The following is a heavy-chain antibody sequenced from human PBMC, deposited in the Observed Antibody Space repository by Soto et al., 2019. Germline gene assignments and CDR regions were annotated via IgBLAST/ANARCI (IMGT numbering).Heavy chain of an antibody. CDR3: ARAPSDYYGSGSCVLVMDV. D-gene: IGHD3-10*01. J-gene: IGHJ6*02. CDR1: GGTFSSYA. Sequence: QVQLVQSGAEVKKPGSSVKVSCKASGGTFSSYAISWVRQAPGQGLEWMGGIIPIFGTANYAQKFQGRVTITADESTSTAYMELSSLRSEDTAVYYCARAPSDYYGSGSCVLVMDVWGQGTTVTVPS. CDR2: IIPIFGTA. V-gene: IGHV1-69*01.